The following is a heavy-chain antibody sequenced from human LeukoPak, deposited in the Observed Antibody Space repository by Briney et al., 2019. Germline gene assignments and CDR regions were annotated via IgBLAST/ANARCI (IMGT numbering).Heavy chain of an antibody. D-gene: IGHD6-13*01. Sequence: PSETLSLTCSVSGYSITSGYYWGWIRQTPGKGLEWIGYIYYSGSTNYNPSLKSRVTISVDTSKNQFSLKLSSVTAADTAVYYCARDYSSSWYSHWGQGTLVTVS. CDR2: IYYSGST. CDR1: GYSITSGYY. V-gene: IGHV4-38-2*02. J-gene: IGHJ4*02. CDR3: ARDYSSSWYSH.